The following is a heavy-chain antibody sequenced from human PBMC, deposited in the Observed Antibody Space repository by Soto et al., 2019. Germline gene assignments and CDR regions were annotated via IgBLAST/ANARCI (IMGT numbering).Heavy chain of an antibody. V-gene: IGHV4-34*01. CDR2: INHSGST. CDR1: GGSFSGYY. Sequence: SETLSLTCAVYGGSFSGYYWSWIRQPPGKGLEWIGEINHSGSTNYNPSLKSRVTISVDTSKNQFSLKLSSVTAADTAVYYCARGRYSSGWYVSHYYYYVMDVWGQGTTVTVSS. D-gene: IGHD6-19*01. CDR3: ARGRYSSGWYVSHYYYYVMDV. J-gene: IGHJ6*02.